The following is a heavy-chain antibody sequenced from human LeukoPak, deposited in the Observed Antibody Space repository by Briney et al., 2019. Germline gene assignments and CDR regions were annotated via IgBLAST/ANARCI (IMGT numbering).Heavy chain of an antibody. V-gene: IGHV3-21*01. CDR3: ARAYRSGENDAFDI. Sequence: GGSLRLSCAASGFTFSSYSMNWVRQAPGKGLEWVSSTSSSSSYIYYADSVKGRFTISRDNAKNSLYLQMNSLRAEDTAVYYCARAYRSGENDAFDIWGQGTMVTVSS. CDR1: GFTFSSYS. D-gene: IGHD2-15*01. CDR2: TSSSSSYI. J-gene: IGHJ3*02.